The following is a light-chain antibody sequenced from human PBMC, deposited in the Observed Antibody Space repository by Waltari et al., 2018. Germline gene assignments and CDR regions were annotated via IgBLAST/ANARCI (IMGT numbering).Light chain of an antibody. V-gene: IGLV2-14*03. J-gene: IGLJ3*02. CDR2: DVN. CDR3: NSFTDSVTWV. Sequence: QSALTQPASVSGSPGESITISCTGTSSDVVGHNHVSWYQHNPGKAPKLMIHDVNKRPTGVLNRFSVSTSGDTASLTISGLQAEDEADYYCNSFTDSVTWVFGGGTKLTVL. CDR1: SSDVVGHNH.